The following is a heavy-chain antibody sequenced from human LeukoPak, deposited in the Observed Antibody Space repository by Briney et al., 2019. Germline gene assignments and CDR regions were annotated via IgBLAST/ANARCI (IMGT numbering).Heavy chain of an antibody. Sequence: GASVKVSCKASGYTFTSYAMHWVRQAPGQRLEWMGWINAGNGNTKYSQKFQGRVTITRDTSTSTAYMELRSLRSDDTAVYYCARDVNGPYYYDSSGYVGYWGQGTLVTVSS. CDR3: ARDVNGPYYYDSSGYVGY. D-gene: IGHD3-22*01. CDR2: INAGNGNT. V-gene: IGHV1-3*01. CDR1: GYTFTSYA. J-gene: IGHJ4*02.